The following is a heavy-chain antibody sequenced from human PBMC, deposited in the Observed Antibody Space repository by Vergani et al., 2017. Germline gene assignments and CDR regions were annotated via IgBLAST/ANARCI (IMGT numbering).Heavy chain of an antibody. J-gene: IGHJ4*02. D-gene: IGHD3-9*01. CDR3: ARTESFILRYFHWAL. CDR1: GGSITSSSYY. CDR2: IYHSGGA. Sequence: QLHLQESGPGLVKPSETLSLTCTVSGGSITSSSYYLGWIRQPPGKGLEWIGNIYHSGGAYYNPSLKGRVTISVDRSKNQFSLEVTSVTAADTAIYFCARTESFILRYFHWALWGQGTLVTVSS. V-gene: IGHV4-39*01.